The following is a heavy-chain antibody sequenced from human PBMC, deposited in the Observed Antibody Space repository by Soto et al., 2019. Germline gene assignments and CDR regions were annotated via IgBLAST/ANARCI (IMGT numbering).Heavy chain of an antibody. V-gene: IGHV3-21*01. J-gene: IGHJ6*02. Sequence: SXRLSCAASGFTFISYSMNWVRQAPGKGLEWVSSISSSSSYIYYADSVKGRFTISRDNAKNSLYLQMNSLRAEDTAVYYCARATGYYYYGMDVWGQGPTVTVSS. CDR1: GFTFISYS. CDR2: ISSSSSYI. CDR3: ARATGYYYYGMDV. D-gene: IGHD3-10*01.